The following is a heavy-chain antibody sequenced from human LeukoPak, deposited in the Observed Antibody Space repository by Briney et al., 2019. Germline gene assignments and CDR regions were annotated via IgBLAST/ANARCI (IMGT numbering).Heavy chain of an antibody. D-gene: IGHD2-2*01. J-gene: IGHJ4*02. Sequence: PGGSLRLSCAASGFTFSSYAMSWVRQAPGKGLEWVSAISGGGGSTYYADSVKGRFTISRDNSKNTLYLQMNSLRAEDTAVYYCAKAMRDIVVVPAATTLDYWGQGTLVTVSS. CDR3: AKAMRDIVVVPAATTLDY. CDR2: ISGGGGST. CDR1: GFTFSSYA. V-gene: IGHV3-23*01.